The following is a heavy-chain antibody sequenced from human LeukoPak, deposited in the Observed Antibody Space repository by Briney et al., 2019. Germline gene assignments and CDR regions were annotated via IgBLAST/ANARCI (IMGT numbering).Heavy chain of an antibody. V-gene: IGHV6-1*01. Sequence: SQTLSLTFAISGDSVSSNSVAWNWFRQSPSRGLEWLGRTYYTSKWNNDYAVSVQSRIAVNPDTSKNQFSLHLNSVTPEDTAVYYCARQAYRRFDPWGQGTLVTVSS. CDR3: ARQAYRRFDP. CDR2: TYYTSKWNN. CDR1: GDSVSSNSVA. J-gene: IGHJ5*02.